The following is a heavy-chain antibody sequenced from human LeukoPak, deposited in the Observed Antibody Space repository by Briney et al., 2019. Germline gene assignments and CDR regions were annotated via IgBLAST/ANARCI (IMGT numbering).Heavy chain of an antibody. CDR2: IYYSGST. D-gene: IGHD3-10*01. V-gene: IGHV4-39*07. Sequence: SETLSLTCTVSGGSISSSSYYWGWIRQPPGKGLEWIGSIYYSGSTYYNPSLKSRVTISVDTSKNQFSLKLSSVTAADTAVYYCARGRGPEFDYWGQGTLVTVSS. CDR3: ARGRGPEFDY. CDR1: GGSISSSSYY. J-gene: IGHJ4*02.